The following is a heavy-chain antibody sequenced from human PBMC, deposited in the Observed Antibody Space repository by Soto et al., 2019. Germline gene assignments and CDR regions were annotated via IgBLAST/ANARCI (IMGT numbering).Heavy chain of an antibody. J-gene: IGHJ6*02. V-gene: IGHV3-30*18. CDR2: TSYDGTNK. D-gene: IGHD2-15*01. CDR3: ANHLSGARWYYDALDV. CDR1: GFTFSTHG. Sequence: VGSLRLSCEVSGFTFSTHGMHWVRQAPGKGLEWAAGTSYDGTNKYYARSVQGRFTISRENSMKTLYLQMNSLRTEDTDVYYCANHLSGARWYYDALDVWGQGTTVTVSS.